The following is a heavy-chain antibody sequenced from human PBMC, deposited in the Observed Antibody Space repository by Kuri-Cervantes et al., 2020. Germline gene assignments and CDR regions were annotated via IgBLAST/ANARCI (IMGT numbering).Heavy chain of an antibody. V-gene: IGHV1-18*01. Sequence: ASVKVSCKASGYTFTSYAISWVRQAPGQGLEWMGWISAYNGNINYAQKLQGRVTMTTDTSTSTAYMELRSLRSDDTAVYYCARDLFIYGDYFGWGQGTLVTVSS. CDR2: ISAYNGNI. CDR3: ARDLFIYGDYFG. CDR1: GYTFTSYA. D-gene: IGHD4-17*01. J-gene: IGHJ4*02.